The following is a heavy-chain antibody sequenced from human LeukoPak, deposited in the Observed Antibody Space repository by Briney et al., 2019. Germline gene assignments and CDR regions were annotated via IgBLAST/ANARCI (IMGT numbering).Heavy chain of an antibody. J-gene: IGHJ6*02. D-gene: IGHD3-9*01. V-gene: IGHV3-11*01. CDR3: ARVPQLNYDILTGYQTPTYYYGMNV. CDR1: GFTFSDYY. CDR2: ISSSGSTI. Sequence: GGYLRLYCASSGFTFSDYYMSWIRQAPGKGLEWVSYISSSGSTIYYADSVKGRFTISRDNAKNSLYLQMNSLRAEDTAVYYCARVPQLNYDILTGYQTPTYYYGMNVWGQGTTVTVSS.